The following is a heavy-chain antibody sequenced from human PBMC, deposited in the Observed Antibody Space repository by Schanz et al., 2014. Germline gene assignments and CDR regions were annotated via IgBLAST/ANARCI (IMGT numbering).Heavy chain of an antibody. Sequence: EVQLLESGGGLVQPGGSLRLSCLASGFAFSSYGMNWLRQAPGKGLEWVSYVSRSTPDIYYADSVKGRFTMSRDNAKNTVYVEMNSLRVEDTAVYYCTRDVRLDRRGNWFDPWGQGTLVTVSS. D-gene: IGHD1-1*01. CDR3: TRDVRLDRRGNWFDP. CDR1: GFAFSSYG. J-gene: IGHJ5*02. V-gene: IGHV3-48*01. CDR2: VSRSTPDI.